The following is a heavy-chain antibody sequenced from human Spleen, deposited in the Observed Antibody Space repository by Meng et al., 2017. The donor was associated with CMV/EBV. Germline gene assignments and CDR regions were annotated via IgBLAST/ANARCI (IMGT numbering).Heavy chain of an antibody. V-gene: IGHV4-39*07. CDR2: IYYSGST. D-gene: IGHD3-3*02. J-gene: IGHJ4*02. Sequence: SETLSLTCTVSGGSISSGSYYWGWIRQPPGKGLEWIGSIYYSGSTYYNPSLKSRVTIAVDTSKNQFSLKLSSVTAADTAVYYCARGGHFWSGYSLDYWGQGTLVTVSS. CDR3: ARGGHFWSGYSLDY. CDR1: GGSISSGSYY.